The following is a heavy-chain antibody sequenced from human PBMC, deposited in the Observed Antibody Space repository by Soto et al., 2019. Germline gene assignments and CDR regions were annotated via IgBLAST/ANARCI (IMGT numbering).Heavy chain of an antibody. Sequence: EVQLVESGGGLVQPGGSLRLSCVGSGFTFSTYSMNWVRQAPGKGLEWVSSISSSDGTIYYADSVKDRFTISRDNAKNSLFLQMNSLRDEDTAVYYCAREKYEWSPLDYWGQGTLVTVSS. CDR2: ISSSDGTI. CDR1: GFTFSTYS. J-gene: IGHJ4*02. D-gene: IGHD1-26*01. V-gene: IGHV3-48*02. CDR3: AREKYEWSPLDY.